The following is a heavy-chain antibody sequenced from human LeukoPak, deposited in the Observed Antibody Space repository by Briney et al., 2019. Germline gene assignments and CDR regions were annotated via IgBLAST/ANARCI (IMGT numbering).Heavy chain of an antibody. CDR3: ARGRYYYGSGSYYKRVHDAFDI. J-gene: IGHJ3*02. D-gene: IGHD3-10*01. V-gene: IGHV4-39*01. Sequence: SETLSLTCTVSGGSISSSSYYWGWIRQPPGKGLEWIGSIYYSGSTYYNPSLKSRVTISVDTSKNQFSLKLSSVTAADTAVYYCARGRYYYGSGSYYKRVHDAFDIWGQGTMVTVSS. CDR2: IYYSGST. CDR1: GGSISSSSYY.